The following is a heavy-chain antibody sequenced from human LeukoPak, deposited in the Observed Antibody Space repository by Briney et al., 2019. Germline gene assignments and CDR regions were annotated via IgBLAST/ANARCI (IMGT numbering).Heavy chain of an antibody. CDR1: EFIFSGYA. J-gene: IGHJ4*02. D-gene: IGHD2-2*03. V-gene: IGHV3-15*01. CDR3: ATDLHFGYCTATSCANY. CDR2: IRSTPDGGAT. Sequence: PGGSLRLSCAASEFIFSGYAMGWVRQAPGKGLEWVGRIRSTPDGGATDYAAPVKGRFTISRDDSKNTLYLQMSSLRTEDTAVYYCATDLHFGYCTATSCANYWGQGTLVTVSS.